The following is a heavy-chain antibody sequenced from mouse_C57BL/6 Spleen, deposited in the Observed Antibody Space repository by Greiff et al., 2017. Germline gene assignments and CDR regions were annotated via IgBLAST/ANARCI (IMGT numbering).Heavy chain of an antibody. Sequence: VQLQQSGAELVRPGASVKLSCTASGFNIKDDYMHWVKQRPEQGLEWIGWIDPENGDTEYASKFQGKATITADTSSNTAYLQLSSLTSEDTAVYYCTTDDYVWFAYWGQGTLVTVSA. CDR1: GFNIKDDY. CDR2: IDPENGDT. V-gene: IGHV14-4*01. J-gene: IGHJ3*01. D-gene: IGHD2-4*01. CDR3: TTDDYVWFAY.